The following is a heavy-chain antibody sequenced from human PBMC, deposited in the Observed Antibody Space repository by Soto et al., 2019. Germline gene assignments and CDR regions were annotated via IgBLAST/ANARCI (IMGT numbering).Heavy chain of an antibody. Sequence: GGSLRLSCAASGFTFSSYAMSWVRQAPGKGLEWVSAISGSGGSTYYADSVKGRFTISRDNSKNTLYLQMNSLRAEDTAVYYCAKEGFGGYCSGGSCYDDAFDIWGQGTMVTVSS. J-gene: IGHJ3*02. CDR3: AKEGFGGYCSGGSCYDDAFDI. V-gene: IGHV3-23*01. D-gene: IGHD2-15*01. CDR1: GFTFSSYA. CDR2: ISGSGGST.